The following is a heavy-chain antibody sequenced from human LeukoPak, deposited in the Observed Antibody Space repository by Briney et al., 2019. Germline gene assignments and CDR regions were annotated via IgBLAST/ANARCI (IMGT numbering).Heavy chain of an antibody. Sequence: GRSLRLSCAASGFTFSSYAMHWVRQAPGKGLEWVAVISYDGSNKYYADSVKGRFTISRDNSKNTLYLQMNSLRAEDTAVYYCASGFSLVTDPDYWGQGTLVTVSS. D-gene: IGHD2-21*02. V-gene: IGHV3-30-3*01. CDR3: ASGFSLVTDPDY. J-gene: IGHJ4*02. CDR1: GFTFSSYA. CDR2: ISYDGSNK.